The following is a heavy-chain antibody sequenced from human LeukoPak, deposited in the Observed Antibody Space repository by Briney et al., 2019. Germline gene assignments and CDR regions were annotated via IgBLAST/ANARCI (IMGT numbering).Heavy chain of an antibody. J-gene: IGHJ5*02. Sequence: SETLSLTCTVSGGSISNYYWSWIRQPPGQGLEWIGCISYSGSTNYNPSLKSRLTISVDMSNNQFSLKLSSVTAADTAMYYCAKDRGPYYYDGGREGAWFDPWGQGTLVTVSS. CDR1: GGSISNYY. CDR3: AKDRGPYYYDGGREGAWFDP. V-gene: IGHV4-59*01. D-gene: IGHD3-22*01. CDR2: ISYSGST.